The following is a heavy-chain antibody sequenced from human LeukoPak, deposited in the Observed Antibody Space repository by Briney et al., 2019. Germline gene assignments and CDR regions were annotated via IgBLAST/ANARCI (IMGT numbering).Heavy chain of an antibody. V-gene: IGHV3-7*01. CDR2: IKQDGSEK. J-gene: IGHJ3*01. CDR1: GFTFSRYW. CDR3: ARETMGADIVVVPTPFDAFDL. D-gene: IGHD2-2*01. Sequence: GGSLRLSCAASGFTFSRYWMSWVRQAPGRGLEWVANIKQDGSEKYYVDSVKGRFTISRDNAKNSMYLQMNSLRAEDTAVYYCARETMGADIVVVPTPFDAFDLWGQGTMVTVSS.